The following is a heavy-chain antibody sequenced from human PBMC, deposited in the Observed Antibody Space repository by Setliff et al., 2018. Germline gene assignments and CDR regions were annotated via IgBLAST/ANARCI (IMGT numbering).Heavy chain of an antibody. CDR1: GFTFSDYW. CDR3: VPLNLAGEARENFQL. D-gene: IGHD3-3*02. CDR2: IKHDGIQK. Sequence: GGSLRLSCAATGFTFSDYWMIWVRQAPGKGLEWVANIKHDGIQKQYVDSVRGRFTISRDNAKNSVYLQMNSLRAEDTAVYYCVPLNLAGEARENFQLWGRGTLVTVSS. V-gene: IGHV3-7*01. J-gene: IGHJ1*01.